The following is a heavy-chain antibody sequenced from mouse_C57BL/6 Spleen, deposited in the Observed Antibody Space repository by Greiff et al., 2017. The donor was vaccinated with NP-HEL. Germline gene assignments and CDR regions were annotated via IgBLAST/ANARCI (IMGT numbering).Heavy chain of an antibody. D-gene: IGHD1-1*01. CDR1: GYAFSSYW. V-gene: IGHV1-80*01. CDR2: IYPGAGDT. Sequence: QVHVKQSGAELVKPGASVKISCKASGYAFSSYWMNWVKQRPGQGLEWIGQIYPGAGDTNYNGKFKGKATLTADTSSSTAYMQLSSLTSEDSAVYFCARVTTVAVDYWGQGTTLTVSS. CDR3: ARVTTVAVDY. J-gene: IGHJ2*01.